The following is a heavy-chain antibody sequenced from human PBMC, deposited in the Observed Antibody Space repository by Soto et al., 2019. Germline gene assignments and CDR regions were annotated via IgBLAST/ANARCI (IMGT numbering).Heavy chain of an antibody. CDR2: IWYDGSNK. CDR3: ARDVFLDY. V-gene: IGHV3-33*01. CDR1: GFTFSSYG. J-gene: IGHJ4*02. D-gene: IGHD3-10*01. Sequence: QVQLVESGGGVVQPGRSLRLSCAASGFTFSSYGMHWVRQAPGKGLEWVAVIWYDGSNKYYADSVKGRFTISRDNSKNPLYLQMNSLGAEEKAVYYWARDVFLDYWGQGTLVTVSS.